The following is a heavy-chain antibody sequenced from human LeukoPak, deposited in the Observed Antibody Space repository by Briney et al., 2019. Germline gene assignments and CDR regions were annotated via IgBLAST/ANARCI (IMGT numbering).Heavy chain of an antibody. V-gene: IGHV3-74*01. CDR3: AIDRTGYSSSWHAFDI. CDR1: GFTFSSYW. CDR2: INSDGSST. Sequence: GGSLRLSCAASGFTFSSYWMHWVRQAPGKGLVWGSRINSDGSSTSYADSVKGRFTISRDNAKNTLYLQMNSLRAEDTAVYYCAIDRTGYSSSWHAFDIWGQGTMVTVSS. J-gene: IGHJ3*02. D-gene: IGHD6-13*01.